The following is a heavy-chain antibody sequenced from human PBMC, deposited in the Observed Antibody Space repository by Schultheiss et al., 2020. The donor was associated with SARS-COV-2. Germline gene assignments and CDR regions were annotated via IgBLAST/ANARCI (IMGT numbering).Heavy chain of an antibody. J-gene: IGHJ5*02. CDR2: INHSGST. CDR1: GFTFSSYA. Sequence: GSLRLSCAASGFTFSSYAMSWVRQAPGKGLEWIGEINHSGSTNYNPSLKSRVTISVDTSKNQFSLKLSSVTAADTAVYYCARQHCSSTSCYLGGNWFDPWGQGTLVTVSS. V-gene: IGHV4-34*01. CDR3: ARQHCSSTSCYLGGNWFDP. D-gene: IGHD2-2*01.